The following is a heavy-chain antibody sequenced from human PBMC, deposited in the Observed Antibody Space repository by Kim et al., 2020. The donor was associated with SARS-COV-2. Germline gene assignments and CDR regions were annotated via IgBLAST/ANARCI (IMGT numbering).Heavy chain of an antibody. CDR1: GFTVSSNY. Sequence: GGSLRLSCAASGFTVSSNYMSWVRQAPGKGLEWVSVIYSGGSTYYADSVKGRFTISRDNSKNTLYLQMNSLRAEDTAVYYCARERCSVRGVMPGGKGRFCYFDYWGQGTLVTVSS. CDR3: ARERCSVRGVMPGGKGRFCYFDY. V-gene: IGHV3-53*01. CDR2: IYSGGST. D-gene: IGHD3-10*01. J-gene: IGHJ4*02.